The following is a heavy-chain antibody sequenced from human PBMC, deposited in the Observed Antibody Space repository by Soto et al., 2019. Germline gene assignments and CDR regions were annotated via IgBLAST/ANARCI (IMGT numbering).Heavy chain of an antibody. J-gene: IGHJ6*02. CDR1: GYSFTSYW. Sequence: GESLKISCKGSGYSFTSYWIGWVRQMPGKGLEWMGIIYPGDSDTRYSPSFQGQVTISADKSISTAYLQWSSLKASDTAMYYCARHQDCSSTSCYEYYYYGMDVWGQGTTVTVSS. CDR3: ARHQDCSSTSCYEYYYYGMDV. V-gene: IGHV5-51*01. CDR2: IYPGDSDT. D-gene: IGHD2-2*01.